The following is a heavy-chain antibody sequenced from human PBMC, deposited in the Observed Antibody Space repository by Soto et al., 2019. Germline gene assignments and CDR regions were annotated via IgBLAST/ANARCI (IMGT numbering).Heavy chain of an antibody. D-gene: IGHD1-20*01. CDR3: ARRIYNWNNNWFAP. CDR2: IYYSGST. J-gene: IGHJ5*02. CDR1: GGSISSGGYY. V-gene: IGHV4-31*03. Sequence: SETLSLTCTVSGGSISSGGYYWSWIRQHPGKGLEWIGYIYYSGSTYYNPSLKSRVTISVDTSKNQFSLKLSSVTAADTAVYYCARRIYNWNNNWFAPWGQGTLVTVSS.